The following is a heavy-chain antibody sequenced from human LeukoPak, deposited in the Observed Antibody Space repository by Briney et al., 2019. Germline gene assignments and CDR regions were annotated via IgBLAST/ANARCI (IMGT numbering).Heavy chain of an antibody. CDR2: INPGAGST. Sequence: GGSLRLSCAASGFTFSSYGMNWVRQAPGKGLEWISSINPGAGSTFHADAVKGRFTISRDNVKNSLYLQMNSLGAEDTVVYYCARRAGAYSHPYDYWGQGTLVTVSS. CDR1: GFTFSSYG. D-gene: IGHD4/OR15-4a*01. CDR3: ARRAGAYSHPYDY. V-gene: IGHV3-21*04. J-gene: IGHJ4*02.